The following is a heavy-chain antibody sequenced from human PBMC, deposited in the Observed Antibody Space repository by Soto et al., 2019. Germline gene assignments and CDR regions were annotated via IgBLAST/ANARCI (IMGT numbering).Heavy chain of an antibody. CDR3: VKGVMVRGVIGAADFDP. Sequence: SLRLSCAASGFTFSSYAMSCVRQAPGKWLEWVAAVSGSCGSTYYADSVKGRFTISRDNSKNTLYLQVNSLRAESTAVYYCVKGVMVRGVIGAADFDPWGQGTLVTVSS. CDR2: VSGSCGST. V-gene: IGHV3-23*01. CDR1: GFTFSSYA. J-gene: IGHJ5*02. D-gene: IGHD3-10*01.